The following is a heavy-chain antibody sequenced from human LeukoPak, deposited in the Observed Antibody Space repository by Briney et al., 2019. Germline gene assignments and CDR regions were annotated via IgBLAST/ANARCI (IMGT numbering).Heavy chain of an antibody. V-gene: IGHV3-23*01. J-gene: IGHJ4*02. CDR2: INDNGDGT. D-gene: IGHD3-10*01. CDR3: AKDRSFITMVRGVILDY. CDR1: GFTFSSYA. Sequence: GGSLRLSCAASGFTFSSYAMSWVRQAPGKGLKWVSTINDNGDGTYYADSVKGRFTISRDNSYNTVSLQMNSLRDEDTGVYYCAKDRSFITMVRGVILDYWGQGTLVTVSS.